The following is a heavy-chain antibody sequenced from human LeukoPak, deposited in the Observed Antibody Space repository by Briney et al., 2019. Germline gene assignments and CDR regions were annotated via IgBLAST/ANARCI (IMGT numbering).Heavy chain of an antibody. CDR1: GGPIRNDDYY. J-gene: IGHJ4*02. CDR3: ARDRPYSSSASLFDY. CDR2: IYDSGST. Sequence: KTSETLSLTCTVSGGPIRNDDYYWSWIRQHPGKGLEWIGYIYDSGSTYDNPSFKSRVTISVDTSKNHFSLRLSSVTAADTAVYYCARDRPYSSSASLFDYWGQGTLVTVSS. V-gene: IGHV4-31*03. D-gene: IGHD6-13*01.